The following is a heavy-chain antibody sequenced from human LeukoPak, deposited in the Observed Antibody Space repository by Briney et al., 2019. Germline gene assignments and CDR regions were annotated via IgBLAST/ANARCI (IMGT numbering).Heavy chain of an antibody. CDR2: INHAGST. J-gene: IGHJ4*02. CDR1: GGSIGSSSYY. Sequence: SETLSLTCTVSGGSIGSSSYYWSWIRQPPGKGLEWIGEINHAGSTNYNPSLKSRVTISVDTSKNQFSLKLTSVTAADTAVYYCARGISSGWYDTPRRLDYWGQGTLVSVSS. V-gene: IGHV4-39*07. D-gene: IGHD6-19*01. CDR3: ARGISSGWYDTPRRLDY.